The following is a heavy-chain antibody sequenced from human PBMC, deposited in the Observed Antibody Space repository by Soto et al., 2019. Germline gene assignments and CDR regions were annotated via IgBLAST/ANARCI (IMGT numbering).Heavy chain of an antibody. J-gene: IGHJ4*02. V-gene: IGHV1-69*06. Sequence: SVKVSCKASGGTFSSYAISWVRQAPGQGLEWMGGIIPTFGTANYAQKFQGRVTITADKSTSTAYMELSSLRSEDTAVYYCARDVVSSGYYYEGGFDYWGQGTLVTVSS. CDR1: GGTFSSYA. CDR2: IIPTFGTA. D-gene: IGHD3-22*01. CDR3: ARDVVSSGYYYEGGFDY.